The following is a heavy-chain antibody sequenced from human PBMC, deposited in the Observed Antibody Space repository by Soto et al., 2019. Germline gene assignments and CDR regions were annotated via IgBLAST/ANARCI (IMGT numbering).Heavy chain of an antibody. CDR1: GGTFSSYA. Sequence: SVKVSCKASGGTFSSYAISWVRQAPGQGLEWMGGIIPIFGTANYAQKFQGRVTITADESTSTAYMELSSLRSEDTAVYYCARVRFSSGWYEDFQHWGQGTLVTVSS. J-gene: IGHJ1*01. D-gene: IGHD6-19*01. CDR2: IIPIFGTA. V-gene: IGHV1-69*13. CDR3: ARVRFSSGWYEDFQH.